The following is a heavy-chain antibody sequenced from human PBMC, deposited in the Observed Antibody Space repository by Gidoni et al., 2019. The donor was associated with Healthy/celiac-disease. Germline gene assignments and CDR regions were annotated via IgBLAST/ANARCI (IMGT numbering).Heavy chain of an antibody. CDR3: AGLAPVDY. J-gene: IGHJ4*02. V-gene: IGHV4-39*01. CDR2: IYYRGST. CDR1: GCSISSNSYY. Sequence: HLQLQESGPGLVKPSETLSLPRPVSGCSISSNSYYWGWIRQPPGKGLEWIGSIYYRGSTYYNPSLKRRVTMSVDTSKIQCSLKLSSVAAADTAVYDCAGLAPVDYWGQGTLVTVSS.